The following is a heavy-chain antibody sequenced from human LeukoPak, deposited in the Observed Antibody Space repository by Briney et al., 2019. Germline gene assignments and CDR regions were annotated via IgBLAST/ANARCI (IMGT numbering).Heavy chain of an antibody. CDR3: ARGGVTAHDFDY. CDR2: IYYSGST. D-gene: IGHD2-21*02. J-gene: IGHJ4*02. CDR1: GGSISSSSYY. Sequence: SETLSLTCTVSGGSISSSSYYWGWIRQPPGKGLEWIGSIYYSGSTNYNPSLKSRVTISVDTSKNQFSLKLSSVTAADTAVYYCARGGVTAHDFDYWGQGTLVTVSS. V-gene: IGHV4-39*07.